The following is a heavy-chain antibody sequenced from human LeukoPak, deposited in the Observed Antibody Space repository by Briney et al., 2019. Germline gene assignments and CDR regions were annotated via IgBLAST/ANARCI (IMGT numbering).Heavy chain of an antibody. Sequence: SETLSLTCTVSGGSISTYFWSWIRQPPGRGLEWIGYIYYSRSTTYNPSFKSRVTISVDTSNNQFSLRLTSVTAADTAVYYCARGGWLKSGDYFDNWGQGTLVTVS. V-gene: IGHV4-59*01. CDR2: IYYSRST. D-gene: IGHD5-24*01. CDR1: GGSISTYF. J-gene: IGHJ4*02. CDR3: ARGGWLKSGDYFDN.